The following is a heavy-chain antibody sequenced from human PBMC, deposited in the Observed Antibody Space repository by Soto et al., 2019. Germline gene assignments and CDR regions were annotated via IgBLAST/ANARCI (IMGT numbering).Heavy chain of an antibody. V-gene: IGHV1-69*12. CDR1: GGTFSSYA. J-gene: IGHJ5*02. D-gene: IGHD2-2*01. Sequence: QVQLVQSGAEVKKPGSSVKVSCKASGGTFSSYAISWVRQAPGQGLEWMGGIIPIFGTANYAQKFQGRVTITADESTSTAYMELSSLRSEDTDVYYCASSHIVLVPAATNWFHPWGQGTLVTVSS. CDR2: IIPIFGTA. CDR3: ASSHIVLVPAATNWFHP.